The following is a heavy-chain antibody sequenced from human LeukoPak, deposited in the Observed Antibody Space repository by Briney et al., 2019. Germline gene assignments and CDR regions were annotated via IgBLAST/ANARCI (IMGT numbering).Heavy chain of an antibody. CDR1: GYSFTSYW. D-gene: IGHD2-21*01. J-gene: IGHJ3*02. CDR2: IYPGDSDT. V-gene: IGHV5-51*01. CDR3: ARRQYSDAFDI. Sequence: GESLKISCKGSGYSFTSYWIGWVRQMPGKGLEWMGIIYPGDSDTRYSPSFQGQVTISADKSTRTAYLQWSSLKASDTAMYYCARRQYSDAFDIWGQGTMVTVSS.